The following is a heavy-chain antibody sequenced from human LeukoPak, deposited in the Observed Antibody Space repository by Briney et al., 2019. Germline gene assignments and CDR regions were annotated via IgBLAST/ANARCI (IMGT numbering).Heavy chain of an antibody. D-gene: IGHD5-12*01. CDR1: GYTFTGYY. V-gene: IGHV1-2*02. J-gene: IGHJ6*02. CDR3: ARVRGYSGYGYGVYGMDV. CDR2: INPNSGGT. Sequence: ASVKVSCKASGYTFTGYYMHWVRQAPGQGLEWMGWINPNSGGTNYAQKFQGRVTMTRDTSISTAYMELSRLRSDDTAVYYCARVRGYSGYGYGVYGMDVWGQGTTVTVSS.